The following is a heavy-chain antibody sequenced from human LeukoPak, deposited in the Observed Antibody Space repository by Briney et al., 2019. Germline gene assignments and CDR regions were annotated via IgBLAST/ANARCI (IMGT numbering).Heavy chain of an antibody. Sequence: ASVKVSCKASGYTFTSYGIIWVGQAPGQGIEGIGWISAYNGHTNYAQKLQGRVTMTTDTSTSTAYIEVRSLRSEDTAVYFCARGGMPMVRGIIIKNGADGMDVWGQGTTVTVS. J-gene: IGHJ6*02. D-gene: IGHD3-10*01. CDR1: GYTFTSYG. CDR2: ISAYNGHT. V-gene: IGHV1-18*01. CDR3: ARGGMPMVRGIIIKNGADGMDV.